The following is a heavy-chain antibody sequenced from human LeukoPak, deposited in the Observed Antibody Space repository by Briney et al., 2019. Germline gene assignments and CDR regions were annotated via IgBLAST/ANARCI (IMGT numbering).Heavy chain of an antibody. V-gene: IGHV4-34*01. D-gene: IGHD1-26*01. J-gene: IGHJ6*02. CDR3: AGTSYYYYYGVDV. CDR2: INHSGST. CDR1: GGSFSGYY. Sequence: PSETLSLTCAVYGGSFSGYYWSWIRQPPGKGLEWIGEINHSGSTNYNPSLKSRVTISVDTSKNQFSLKLSSVTAADTAVYYCAGTSYYYYYGVDVWGQGTTVTVSS.